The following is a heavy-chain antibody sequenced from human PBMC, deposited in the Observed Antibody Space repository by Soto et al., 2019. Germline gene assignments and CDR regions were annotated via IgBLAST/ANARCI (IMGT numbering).Heavy chain of an antibody. V-gene: IGHV4-59*01. Sequence: SETLSLTCTVSGDSISSYYWGWIRQPPGKGLEWIGYIHYSGSTNYNPSLKSRVTISVDTPKNQFSLKVNSMTAADTAVYYCARGVLAAGKGRWFEPWGQGTLVTFYS. D-gene: IGHD6-13*01. CDR2: IHYSGST. J-gene: IGHJ5*02. CDR1: GDSISSYY. CDR3: ARGVLAAGKGRWFEP.